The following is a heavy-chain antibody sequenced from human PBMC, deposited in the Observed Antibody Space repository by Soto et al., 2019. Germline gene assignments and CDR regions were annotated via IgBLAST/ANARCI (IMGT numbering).Heavy chain of an antibody. Sequence: GSLRLSCAASGFTFSSYTMNWVRQAPGKGLEWVSSISSGSTYIYSADSVKGRFSISRDNAKKSLYLQMNSLRVEDTAVYYCARGQPGVVITRYFDYWAQGTLVTVSS. V-gene: IGHV3-21*01. CDR3: ARGQPGVVITRYFDY. CDR2: ISSGSTYI. CDR1: GFTFSSYT. J-gene: IGHJ4*02. D-gene: IGHD3-3*01.